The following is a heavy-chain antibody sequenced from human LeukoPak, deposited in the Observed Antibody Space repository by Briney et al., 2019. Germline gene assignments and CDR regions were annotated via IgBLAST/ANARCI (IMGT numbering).Heavy chain of an antibody. D-gene: IGHD2-15*01. Sequence: SETLSLTCTVSVGSISSYYWSWIRQPPGKGLEWIGYIYYSGSTNYNPSLKSRVTISVDTSKNQFSLKLSSVTAADTAVYYCARHPGGVVGASFYYGMDVWGQGTTVTVSS. CDR1: VGSISSYY. J-gene: IGHJ6*02. CDR3: ARHPGGVVGASFYYGMDV. CDR2: IYYSGST. V-gene: IGHV4-59*08.